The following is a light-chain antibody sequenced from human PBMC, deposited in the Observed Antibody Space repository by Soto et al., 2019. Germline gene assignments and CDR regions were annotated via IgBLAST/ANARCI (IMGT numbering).Light chain of an antibody. V-gene: IGKV1-9*01. CDR1: QGISSY. CDR3: QQLNSYPIN. CDR2: AAS. Sequence: IQLTRSTSCLSASVVGSGSITWRASQGISSYLAWYQQKPGKATKLLIYAASTLQGGVPSRFSGSGSGTDFTLTINSLQPQDLATYYCQQLNSYPINCGQGTRLEIK. J-gene: IGKJ5*01.